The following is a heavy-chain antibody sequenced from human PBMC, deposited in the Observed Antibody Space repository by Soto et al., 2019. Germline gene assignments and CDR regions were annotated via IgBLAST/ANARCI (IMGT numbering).Heavy chain of an antibody. CDR3: ARDRSRTYYDFWSGYYVGYYGMDV. CDR1: GGSISSYY. V-gene: IGHV4-4*07. D-gene: IGHD3-3*01. J-gene: IGHJ6*02. Sequence: PSETLSLTCTVSGGSISSYYWSWIRQPAGKGLEWIGRIYTSGSTNYNPSLKSRVIMSVDTSKNQFSLKLSSVTAAGTAVYYCARDRSRTYYDFWSGYYVGYYGMDVWGQGTTVTVSS. CDR2: IYTSGST.